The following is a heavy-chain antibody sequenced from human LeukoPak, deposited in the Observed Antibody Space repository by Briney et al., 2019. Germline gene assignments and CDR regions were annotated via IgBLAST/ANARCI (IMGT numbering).Heavy chain of an antibody. D-gene: IGHD1-26*01. CDR2: LTADGSST. J-gene: IGHJ4*02. CDR1: GFTFSNYW. Sequence: GGSLRLSCAASGFTFSNYWVHWVRQAPGKGLVWVSRLTADGSSTIYADSVMGRFTVSRDIAKNTLYLEMNSLRAEDTAVYYCARAQLGTPTDCWGQGTLVTVSS. CDR3: ARAQLGTPTDC. V-gene: IGHV3-74*01.